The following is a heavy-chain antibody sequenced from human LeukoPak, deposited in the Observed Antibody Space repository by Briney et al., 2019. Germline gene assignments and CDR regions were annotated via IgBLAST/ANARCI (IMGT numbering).Heavy chain of an antibody. CDR3: ARGLVDTAFDS. V-gene: IGHV3-66*01. CDR2: IYVGGST. J-gene: IGHJ4*02. D-gene: IGHD5-18*01. Sequence: GGSLRLSCAASGFTVSSNYMSWVRQAPGKGLEWVSLIYVGGSTYYADSVKGRFTISRDNSKNTLFLQMNSLRAEDTAVYYCARGLVDTAFDSWGQGTVVTVSS. CDR1: GFTVSSNY.